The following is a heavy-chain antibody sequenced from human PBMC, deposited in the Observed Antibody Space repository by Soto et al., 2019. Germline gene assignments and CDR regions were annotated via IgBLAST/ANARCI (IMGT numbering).Heavy chain of an antibody. CDR3: AKDKLSSTDAFDT. CDR2: ISYDGNNA. J-gene: IGHJ3*02. V-gene: IGHV3-30*18. CDR1: GFTFSYFG. Sequence: RLCCAASGFTFSYFGMHWVRQAPGKGLEWVALISYDGNNAYYADSVKGRFTISRDKSKNTLYLQMTSLRVEDTAVYYCAKDKLSSTDAFDTWGQGTMVTVSS.